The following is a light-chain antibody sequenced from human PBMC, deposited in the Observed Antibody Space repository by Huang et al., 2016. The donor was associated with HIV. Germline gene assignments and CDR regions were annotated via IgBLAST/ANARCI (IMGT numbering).Light chain of an antibody. CDR1: QSLVHNEGNIY. Sequence: DVVMTHSPLSLSVILGKPASISCRSSQSLVHNEGNIYLNWVQQRPGQLPRRLISNVAIRDSGVPNRFSGSGSGTDFTLKISRVEAEDVGIYYCMQGTHWPPVTFGQGTKLQIK. CDR2: NVA. V-gene: IGKV2-30*02. J-gene: IGKJ2*01. CDR3: MQGTHWPPVT.